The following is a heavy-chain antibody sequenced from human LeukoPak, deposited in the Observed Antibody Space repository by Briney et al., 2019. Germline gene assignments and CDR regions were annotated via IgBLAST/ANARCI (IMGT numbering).Heavy chain of an antibody. V-gene: IGHV3-33*01. CDR2: IWYDGSNK. D-gene: IGHD4-17*01. CDR3: ARDRSTVTALDY. CDR1: GFTFSSYG. Sequence: GGSLRLSCAASGFTFSSYGMHWVRQAPGNGLEWVAVIWYDGSNKYYADSVKGRFTISRDNSKNTLYLQMNSLRAEDTAVYYCARDRSTVTALDYWGQGTLVTVSS. J-gene: IGHJ4*02.